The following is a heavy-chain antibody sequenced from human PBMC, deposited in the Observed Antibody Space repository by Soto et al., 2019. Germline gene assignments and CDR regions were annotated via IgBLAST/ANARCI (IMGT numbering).Heavy chain of an antibody. CDR2: IYYSGST. CDR3: ARHVGGVKYYNMAV. V-gene: IGHV4-39*01. J-gene: IGHJ6*03. Sequence: PSETLSLTCTVSGGSINSSPFYWGWIRQPPGKGLEWIGTIYYSGSTYYNPSLKRRVIISVDTSKSQFSLRLTSVTAADTATFYCARHVGGVKYYNMAVGGKGTTVTVSS. D-gene: IGHD3-10*01. CDR1: GGSINSSPFY.